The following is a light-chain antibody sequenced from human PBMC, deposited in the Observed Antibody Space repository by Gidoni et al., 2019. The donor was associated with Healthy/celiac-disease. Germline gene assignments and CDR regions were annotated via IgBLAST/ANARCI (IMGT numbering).Light chain of an antibody. V-gene: IGKV3-15*01. CDR1: QSVTSN. CDR3: QQYNNWPPWT. J-gene: IGKJ1*01. Sequence: DIVMTQSPATLSVSPGERATLSCRASQSVTSNFAWYQQKPGQAPRLLIYGASNRATGIPARFSGSGSGTECTLTISSLQSEDVAVDYWQQYNNWPPWTFXXXTKVEIK. CDR2: GAS.